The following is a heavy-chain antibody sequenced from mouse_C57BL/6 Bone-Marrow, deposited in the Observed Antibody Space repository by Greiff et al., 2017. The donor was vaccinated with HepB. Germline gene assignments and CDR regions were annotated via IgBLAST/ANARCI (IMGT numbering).Heavy chain of an antibody. V-gene: IGHV14-4*01. J-gene: IGHJ3*01. CDR1: GFNIKDDY. Sequence: EVQLQQSGAELVRPGASVKLSCTASGFNIKDDYMHWVKQRPEQGLEWIGWIDPENGDTEYASKFQGKATITADTSSNTAYLQLSSLTSEDTAVYYCTTRGLRGCAYWGQGTLVTVSA. CDR3: TTRGLRGCAY. D-gene: IGHD2-4*01. CDR2: IDPENGDT.